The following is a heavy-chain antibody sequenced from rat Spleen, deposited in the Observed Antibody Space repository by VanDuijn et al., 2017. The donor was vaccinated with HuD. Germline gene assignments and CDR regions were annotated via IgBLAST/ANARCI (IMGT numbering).Heavy chain of an antibody. CDR2: ISYDGSST. D-gene: IGHD1-4*01. V-gene: IGHV5-29*01. Sequence: EVQLVESGGGLVQPGRSMKLSCAASGFTFSTFPMAWIRQAPGKGLEWVATISYDGSSTYYRDSVKGRFTISRDNAKSTLYLQMDSLRSEDTATYYCATQGITAPHFDYWGQGVMVTVSS. CDR1: GFTFSTFP. CDR3: ATQGITAPHFDY. J-gene: IGHJ2*01.